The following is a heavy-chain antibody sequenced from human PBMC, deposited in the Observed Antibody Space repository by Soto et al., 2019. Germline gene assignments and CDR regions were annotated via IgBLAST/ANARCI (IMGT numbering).Heavy chain of an antibody. D-gene: IGHD4-4*01. Sequence: SLRLSCVASGLFVSTNYMTWVRQAPGKGLEWVSVIYPGGGTYYADSLRGRFTSSIDSTRNTVYLQMNSLRGEDSGVYYCARDPPLLDYNGGLDVWGKGTTVTVSS. CDR3: ARDPPLLDYNGGLDV. CDR1: GLFVSTNY. CDR2: IYPGGGT. V-gene: IGHV3-66*01. J-gene: IGHJ6*04.